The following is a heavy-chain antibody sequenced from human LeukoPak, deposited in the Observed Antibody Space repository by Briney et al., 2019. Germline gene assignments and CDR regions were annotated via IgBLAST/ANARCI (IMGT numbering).Heavy chain of an antibody. CDR1: GGTFSSYA. CDR3: ARGPYYYDSSGYYYAHYFDY. Sequence: ASVKVSCKASGGTFSSYAISWGRQAPGQERKGMGGISPIFGTANYAQKFQGRVTITADKSTSTAYMELSSLRSEDTAVYYCARGPYYYDSSGYYYAHYFDYWGQGTLVTVSS. V-gene: IGHV1-69*06. CDR2: ISPIFGTA. J-gene: IGHJ4*02. D-gene: IGHD3-22*01.